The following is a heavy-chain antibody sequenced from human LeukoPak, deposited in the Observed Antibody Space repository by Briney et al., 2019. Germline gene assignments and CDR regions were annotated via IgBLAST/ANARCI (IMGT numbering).Heavy chain of an antibody. Sequence: GRSLRLSCAASGFTFSSYAMHWVRQAPGKGLEWVAVISYDGSNKYYADSVKGRFTISRDNSKNTLYLQMNSLRAEDTAVYYCASRYSNFYYFDYWGQGTLVTVSS. CDR2: ISYDGSNK. D-gene: IGHD4-11*01. CDR3: ASRYSNFYYFDY. V-gene: IGHV3-30-3*01. J-gene: IGHJ4*02. CDR1: GFTFSSYA.